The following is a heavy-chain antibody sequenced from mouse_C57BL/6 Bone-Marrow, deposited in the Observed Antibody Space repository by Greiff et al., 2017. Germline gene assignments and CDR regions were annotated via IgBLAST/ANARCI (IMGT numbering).Heavy chain of an antibody. CDR3: ARFYYSGSCLDF. Sequence: VQLQQPGTELVKPGASVKLSCKASGYTFTSYWLHWVKQRPGQGLEWIGNINPSNGGTNYNEKFKSKATLTVDKSSSTAYMQLSILTSEASAVYYCARFYYSGSCLDFWGQGTTLTVSS. CDR2: INPSNGGT. CDR1: GYTFTSYW. D-gene: IGHD1-1*01. V-gene: IGHV1-53*01. J-gene: IGHJ2*01.